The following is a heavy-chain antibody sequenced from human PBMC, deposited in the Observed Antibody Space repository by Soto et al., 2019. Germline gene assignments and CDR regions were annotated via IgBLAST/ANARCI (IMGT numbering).Heavy chain of an antibody. D-gene: IGHD2-2*02. CDR2: INHSGST. CDR3: ARGRYCSSTSCYTSWFDP. J-gene: IGHJ5*02. Sequence: TLSLTCAVYGGSFSGYYWSWIRQPPGKGLEWIGEINHSGSTNYNPSLKSRVTISVDTSKNQFSLKLSSVTAADTAVYYCARGRYCSSTSCYTSWFDPWGQGTLVTSPQ. CDR1: GGSFSGYY. V-gene: IGHV4-34*01.